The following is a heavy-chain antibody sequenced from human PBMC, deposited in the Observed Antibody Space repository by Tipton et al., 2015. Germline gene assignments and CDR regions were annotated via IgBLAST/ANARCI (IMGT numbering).Heavy chain of an antibody. Sequence: TLSLTCAVYGGPLTGYYWSWIRQPPGKGLDWMGYIYYSGGTYYNPSLMSRVTMSADTSKNQLSLKVRSVTVADTAVYYCAKVEKIAARLGWFDPWGQGTLVTVSS. D-gene: IGHD6-6*01. CDR1: GGPLTGYY. CDR2: IYYSGGT. J-gene: IGHJ5*02. CDR3: AKVEKIAARLGWFDP. V-gene: IGHV4-30-4*08.